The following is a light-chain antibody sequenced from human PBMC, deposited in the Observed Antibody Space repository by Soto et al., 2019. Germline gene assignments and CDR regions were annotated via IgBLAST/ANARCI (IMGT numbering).Light chain of an antibody. CDR3: SSYAGSNNVV. CDR2: EVS. V-gene: IGLV2-8*01. Sequence: QSALTQPPSASGSPGQSVTISCTGTGSDVGGYNYVSWYQQYPGKAPKLMIYEVSKRPSGVPDRFSGSKSANTASLTVSGLQAEDEADYYCSSYAGSNNVVFGGGTKLTVL. CDR1: GSDVGGYNY. J-gene: IGLJ2*01.